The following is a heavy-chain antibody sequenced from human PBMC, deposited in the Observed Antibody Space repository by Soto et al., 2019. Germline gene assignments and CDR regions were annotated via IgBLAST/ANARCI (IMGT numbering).Heavy chain of an antibody. J-gene: IGHJ3*02. D-gene: IGHD5-18*01. Sequence: GGSLRLSCAASGFTFSGSAMHWVRQASGKGLEWVGRIRSKANSYATAYAASVKGRFTISRDDSKNTAYLQMNSLKTEDTAVYYCTRHLRERYSYGSDAFDIWGQGTMVTVSS. V-gene: IGHV3-73*01. CDR3: TRHLRERYSYGSDAFDI. CDR2: IRSKANSYAT. CDR1: GFTFSGSA.